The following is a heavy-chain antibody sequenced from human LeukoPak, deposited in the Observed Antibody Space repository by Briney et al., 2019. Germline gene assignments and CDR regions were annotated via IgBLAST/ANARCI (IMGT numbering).Heavy chain of an antibody. V-gene: IGHV4-31*03. J-gene: IGHJ6*02. D-gene: IGHD5-18*01. CDR3: ARKDPAMVSYYYYGMDV. CDR1: GGSISSGSYY. CDR2: IYYSGST. Sequence: PSETLSLACTVSGGSISSGSYYWSWIRQHPGKGLEWIGYIYYSGSTYYNPSLKSRVTISVDTSKNQFSLKLSSVTAADTAVYYCARKDPAMVSYYYYGMDVWGQGTTVTVSS.